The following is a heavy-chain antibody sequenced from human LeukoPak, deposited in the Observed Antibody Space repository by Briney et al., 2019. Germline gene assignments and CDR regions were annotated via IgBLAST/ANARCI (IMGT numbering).Heavy chain of an antibody. J-gene: IGHJ4*02. V-gene: IGHV3-15*01. CDR2: ITSKTDGGTT. CDR1: GXTFSNAC. D-gene: IGHD6-19*01. CDR3: TTDTSSGWYY. Sequence: GGSLRLSFAASGXTFSNACMSWVRQTPVKGLEWVGRITSKTDGGTTDYAAPVKGRFTISRDDSKNTLYLQMNSLKTEDTAVYYCTTDTSSGWYYWGQGILVTVSS.